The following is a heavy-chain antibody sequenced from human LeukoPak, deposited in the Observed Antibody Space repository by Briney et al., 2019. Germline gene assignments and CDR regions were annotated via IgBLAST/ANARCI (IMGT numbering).Heavy chain of an antibody. CDR2: FDPEDGET. V-gene: IGHV1-24*01. J-gene: IGHJ4*02. CDR1: GYTLTELS. D-gene: IGHD6-19*01. CDR3: ARAPGIAVAGTDDY. Sequence: ASVKVSCKVSGYTLTELSMHWVRQAPGKGLEWMGGFDPEDGETIYAQKFQGRVTMTEDTSTDTAYMELNSLRAEDTAVYYCARAPGIAVAGTDDYWGQGTLVTVSS.